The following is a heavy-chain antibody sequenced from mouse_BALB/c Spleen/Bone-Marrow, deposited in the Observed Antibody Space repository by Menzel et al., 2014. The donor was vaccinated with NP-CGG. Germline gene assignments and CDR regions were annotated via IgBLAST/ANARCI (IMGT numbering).Heavy chain of an antibody. CDR1: GYTFSSYW. V-gene: IGHV1-9*01. D-gene: IGHD3-1*01. CDR3: ATARATSYYGMDY. Sequence: QVQLQQSGAELMKPGASAKISCKATGYTFSSYWIEWVKQRPGHGLEWIGEILPGSGSNKYNEKFKGKATFTADTSSNTAYMQLSSLTSEDSAVYYCATARATSYYGMDYWGQGTSVTVSS. CDR2: ILPGSGSN. J-gene: IGHJ4*01.